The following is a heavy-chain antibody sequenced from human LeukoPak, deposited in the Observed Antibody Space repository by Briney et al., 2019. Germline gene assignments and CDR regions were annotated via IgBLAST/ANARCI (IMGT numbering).Heavy chain of an antibody. J-gene: IGHJ4*02. Sequence: PGGSLTLSCAASTFTFSNYGMHWVRQAPGKGLEWVAFIRSGGIDEYYADSVRGRFTISRDNSKNTLYLQMNSLRVEDTAVYYCAKMQGIAATGDIPYWGQGTLVTVSS. V-gene: IGHV3-30*02. CDR1: TFTFSNYG. D-gene: IGHD6-13*01. CDR3: AKMQGIAATGDIPY. CDR2: IRSGGIDE.